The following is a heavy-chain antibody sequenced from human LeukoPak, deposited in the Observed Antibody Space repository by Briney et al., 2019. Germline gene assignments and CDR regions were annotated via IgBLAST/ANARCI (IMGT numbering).Heavy chain of an antibody. J-gene: IGHJ4*02. CDR3: ARDHEHSYDY. Sequence: ASVKVSCKASGYTFIGYYMHWVRQAPGQGLEWMGWISPTSGGTNYARKFQGRVTMTRDTSISTAYMELSRLRSDDTAVYYCARDHEHSYDYWGQGTLVTVSS. CDR2: ISPTSGGT. CDR1: GYTFIGYY. V-gene: IGHV1-2*02.